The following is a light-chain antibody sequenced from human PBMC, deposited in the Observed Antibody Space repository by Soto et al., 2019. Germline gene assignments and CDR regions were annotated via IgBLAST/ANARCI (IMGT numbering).Light chain of an antibody. V-gene: IGKV3-20*01. CDR2: RTS. CDR3: HRYENSPHT. CDR1: QSVGRSF. Sequence: IVLTQYPETLSLSPGESATLSCRASQSVGRSFLDWYQQKPGQAPRLLIYRTSTRATGIQDRFTGRGSGTDVTLTISRLEPEACGVYYFHRYENSPHTFGGGKQVDI. J-gene: IGKJ4*01.